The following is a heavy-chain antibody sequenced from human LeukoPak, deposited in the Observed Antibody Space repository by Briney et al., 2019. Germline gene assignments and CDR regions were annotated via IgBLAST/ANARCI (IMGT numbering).Heavy chain of an antibody. CDR2: IYYSGST. V-gene: IGHV4-39*07. J-gene: IGHJ4*02. CDR3: ARTGGFGEGHFDY. D-gene: IGHD3-10*01. Sequence: PSETLSLTCAVYGGSFSSSSYYWGWIRQPPGKGLEWIGSIYYSGSTYYNPSLKSRVTISVDTSKNQFSLKLSSVTAADTAVYYCARTGGFGEGHFDYWGQGTLVTASS. CDR1: GGSFSSSSYY.